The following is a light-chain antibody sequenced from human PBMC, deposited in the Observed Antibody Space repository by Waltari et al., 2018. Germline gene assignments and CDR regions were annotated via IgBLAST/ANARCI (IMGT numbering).Light chain of an antibody. V-gene: IGKV3-15*01. J-gene: IGKJ2*01. CDR1: KSIGNN. CDR3: QQYNEWPYT. Sequence: ETIMTLSPATLSVSPGESATLSCRASKSIGNNLAWYQQTPGQAPRLLIYVTSSRSTGIPGRFFGAGSGTDFTLTISNLQSEDFGVYYCQQYNEWPYTFGQGTKVDLK. CDR2: VTS.